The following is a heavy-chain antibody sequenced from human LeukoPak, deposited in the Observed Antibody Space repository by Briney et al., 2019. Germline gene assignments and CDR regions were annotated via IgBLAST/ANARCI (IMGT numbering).Heavy chain of an antibody. J-gene: IGHJ3*02. CDR2: IYTSGST. CDR1: GSISGYY. CDR3: ARQKCTSASCLTKNAFDI. V-gene: IGHV4-4*09. Sequence: SETLSLTCTVSGSISGYYWSWIRQPPGKGLEWIGYIYTSGSTNYNPSLESRVTISVDTSKNQFSLDLSSVAAADTAVYYCARQKCTSASCLTKNAFDIWGQGTMVTVSS. D-gene: IGHD2-2*01.